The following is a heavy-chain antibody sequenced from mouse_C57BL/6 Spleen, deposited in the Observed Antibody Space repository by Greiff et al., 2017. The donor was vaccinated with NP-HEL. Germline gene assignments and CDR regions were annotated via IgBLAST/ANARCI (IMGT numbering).Heavy chain of an antibody. D-gene: IGHD2-12*01. V-gene: IGHV1-76*01. CDR1: GYTFTDYY. Sequence: QVQLKQSGAELVRPGASVKLSCKASGYTFTDYYINWVKQRPGQGLEWIARIYPGSGNTYYNEKFKGKATLTAEKSSSTAYMQLSSLTSEDSAVYFCARYDGGAYYAMDYWGQGTSVTVSS. J-gene: IGHJ4*01. CDR2: IYPGSGNT. CDR3: ARYDGGAYYAMDY.